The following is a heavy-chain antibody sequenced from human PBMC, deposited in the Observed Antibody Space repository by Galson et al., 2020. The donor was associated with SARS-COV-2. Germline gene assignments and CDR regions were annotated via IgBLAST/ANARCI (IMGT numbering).Heavy chain of an antibody. CDR2: ISGYDGRT. D-gene: IGHD6-19*01. V-gene: IGHV1-18*04. Sequence: ASVKVSCKASGYTFSRNGISWVRQAPGQGLEWMGWISGYDGRTAYAQKVQGRVTMTTDTSTSTAYMELRSLSADDTAVYYCARARAGNYMDDWAEGTTVTVAS. CDR3: ARARAGNYMDD. CDR1: GYTFSRNG. J-gene: IGHJ6*04.